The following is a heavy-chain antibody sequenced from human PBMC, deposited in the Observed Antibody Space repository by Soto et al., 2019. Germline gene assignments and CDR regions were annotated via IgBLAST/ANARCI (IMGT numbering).Heavy chain of an antibody. CDR1: GFSLSTSGVG. V-gene: IGHV2-5*02. D-gene: IGHD2-8*01. Sequence: QITLKESGRTRVKPKQTLTRTCTFSGFSLSTSGVGVGWIRQPPGKALEWLALISWDDDKRYSPSLKSRRTNTKVASKTQVVLTMTTMDPVDTATFYCAHSPADCSNGICYNTVLHFDYWGQGTLVTVSS. CDR3: AHSPADCSNGICYNTVLHFDY. CDR2: ISWDDDK. J-gene: IGHJ4*02.